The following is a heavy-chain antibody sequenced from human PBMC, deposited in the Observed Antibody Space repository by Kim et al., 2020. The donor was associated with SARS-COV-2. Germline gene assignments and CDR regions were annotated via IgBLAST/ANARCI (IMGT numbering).Heavy chain of an antibody. V-gene: IGHV3-23*01. D-gene: IGHD5-18*01. CDR1: GFTFSSYA. J-gene: IGHJ3*01. CDR3: AGTDTAMGAGV. Sequence: GGSLRLSCAASGFTFSSYAMSWVRQAPGKGLEWVAAISGSGGSTYEADAVKGRITISRDNAKTPLYLKMNMRRGETTVEYYCAGTDTAMGAGVW. CDR2: ISGSGGST.